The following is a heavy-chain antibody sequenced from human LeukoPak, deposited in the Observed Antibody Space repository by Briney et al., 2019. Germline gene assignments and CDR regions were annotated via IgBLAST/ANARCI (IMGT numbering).Heavy chain of an antibody. J-gene: IGHJ2*01. CDR3: AKDSAPDTVTTYDWYFDL. Sequence: GGSLRLSCAASGFTFSSYEMNWVRQAPGKGLEWVSYISSSGSTIYYADSVKGRFTISRDNSKNTLYLQMNSLRAEDTAVYYCAKDSAPDTVTTYDWYFDLWGRGTLVTVSS. D-gene: IGHD4-17*01. V-gene: IGHV3-48*03. CDR2: ISSSGSTI. CDR1: GFTFSSYE.